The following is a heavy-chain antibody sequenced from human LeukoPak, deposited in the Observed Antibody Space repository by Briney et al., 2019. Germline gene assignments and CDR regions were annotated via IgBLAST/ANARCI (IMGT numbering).Heavy chain of an antibody. CDR3: ARAQGAAAGYYYSYMDV. Sequence: GGSLRLSCAASGFTFSSYVMSWVRQAPGKGLGWVSAISGSGGITYYADSGKGRFTISRDNSKNTLYLQMNRLRAEHTAVYYCARAQGAAAGYYYSYMDVWGKGTTVTISS. D-gene: IGHD6-13*01. CDR2: ISGSGGIT. J-gene: IGHJ6*03. V-gene: IGHV3-23*01. CDR1: GFTFSSYV.